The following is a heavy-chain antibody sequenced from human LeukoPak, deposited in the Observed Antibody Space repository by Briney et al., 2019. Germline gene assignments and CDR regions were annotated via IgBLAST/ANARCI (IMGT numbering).Heavy chain of an antibody. CDR2: ISYDGSSK. J-gene: IGHJ4*02. V-gene: IGHV3-30*04. CDR1: GFTFSGYA. Sequence: PGRSLRLSCAASGFTFSGYAMHWVRQAPGKGLEWVAVISYDGSSKYYADSVKGRFIISRDNSKNTLFVLMNSLRPEDTAVYYCAKGDWELGSTGYFDYWGQGTLVTVSS. CDR3: AKGDWELGSTGYFDY. D-gene: IGHD1-26*01.